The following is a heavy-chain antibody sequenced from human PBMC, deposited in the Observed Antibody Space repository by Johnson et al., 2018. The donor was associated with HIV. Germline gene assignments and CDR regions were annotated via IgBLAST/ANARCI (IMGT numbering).Heavy chain of an antibody. CDR1: GFIFSSHA. D-gene: IGHD3-10*02. CDR2: ISASGGRT. Sequence: VQLVESGGGVVRPGGSLRLSCAASGFIFSSHAMTWLRQAPGKGLEWVSAISASGGRTFYADSVKGRFTVSRDKSKNTVFLQMDSLRAEDTAVYYCAREKSVWGASDAFDVWGLGTMVTVSS. V-gene: IGHV3-23*04. CDR3: AREKSVWGASDAFDV. J-gene: IGHJ3*01.